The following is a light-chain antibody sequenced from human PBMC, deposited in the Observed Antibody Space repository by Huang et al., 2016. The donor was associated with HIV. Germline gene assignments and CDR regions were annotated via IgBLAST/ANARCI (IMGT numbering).Light chain of an antibody. V-gene: IGKV1-33*01. CDR3: QQYDIVPYT. CDR1: QDISNY. J-gene: IGKJ2*01. CDR2: GAS. Sequence: DIQMTQSPSSLSASVGDRVTITCQASQDISNYLNWYQQIPGKAPKLLISGASNLDTGVPSRFSGCGSGTDFTFTISSLQPEDFATYYCQQYDIVPYTFGQGTRLEIK.